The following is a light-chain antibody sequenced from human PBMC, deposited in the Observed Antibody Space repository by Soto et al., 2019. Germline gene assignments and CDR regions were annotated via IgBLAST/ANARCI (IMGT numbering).Light chain of an antibody. J-gene: IGKJ4*01. CDR2: AAS. V-gene: IGKV1-39*01. CDR1: QTISNY. Sequence: DIRLTQSPSSLSASVGDRVTITCRASQTISNYLNWYQQKPGQAPNLLIHAASSLQSGVPSRFSGSASGTDFTLTISNLQPEDFATYYCQQCYSTPRTFGGGTKVEIK. CDR3: QQCYSTPRT.